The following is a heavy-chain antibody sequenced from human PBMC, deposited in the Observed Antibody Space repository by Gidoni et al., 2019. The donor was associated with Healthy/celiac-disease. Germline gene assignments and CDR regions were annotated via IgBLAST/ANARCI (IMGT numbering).Heavy chain of an antibody. Sequence: EVQLVESGGGLVKPGGSLRLSCAASGFTFSSYSMNWVRQAPGKGLEWVSSISSSSIYMYYAASVKGRFTISRDNAKNSLYLQMNSLRAEDTAVYYCARELRIAYGMDVWGQGTTVTVSS. D-gene: IGHD6-6*01. V-gene: IGHV3-21*01. CDR2: ISSSSIYM. CDR3: ARELRIAYGMDV. J-gene: IGHJ6*02. CDR1: GFTFSSYS.